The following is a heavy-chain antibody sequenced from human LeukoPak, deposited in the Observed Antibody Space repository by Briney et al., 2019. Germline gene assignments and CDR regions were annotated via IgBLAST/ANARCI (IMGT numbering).Heavy chain of an antibody. CDR2: FDPEDGET. CDR3: AKPTHVRGGPWFDP. V-gene: IGHV1-24*01. D-gene: IGHD1-14*01. Sequence: ASVKVSCKXSGYTLTELSMHWVRQAPGKGLEWRGGFDPEDGETIYTQKFRGRGTMTEDTSTDTAYMELSSLRSEDTAVYYCAKPTHVRGGPWFDPWGQGTLVTVSS. J-gene: IGHJ5*02. CDR1: GYTLTELS.